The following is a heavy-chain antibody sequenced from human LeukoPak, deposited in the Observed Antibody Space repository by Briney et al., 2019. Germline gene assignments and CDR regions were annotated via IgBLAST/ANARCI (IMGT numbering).Heavy chain of an antibody. D-gene: IGHD4-17*01. V-gene: IGHV4-59*01. J-gene: IGHJ4*02. Sequence: SETLSLTCTVSGGSISSYYWSWIRQPPGKGLEWIGYIYYSGSTNYNPSLKSRVTISVDTSKNQFSLKLSSVTAADTAVYYCARGGEDYGDYVPFDYWGQGTLVTVSS. CDR2: IYYSGST. CDR3: ARGGEDYGDYVPFDY. CDR1: GGSISSYY.